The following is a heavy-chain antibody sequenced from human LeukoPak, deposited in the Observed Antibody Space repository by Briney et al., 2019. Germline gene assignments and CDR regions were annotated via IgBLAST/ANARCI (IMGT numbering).Heavy chain of an antibody. CDR1: GGSISSGSYY. CDR2: IYTSGST. CDR3: ARAFRASSFDY. Sequence: SQTLSLTCTVSGGSISSGSYYWSWIRQPAGKGLEWIGRIYTSGSTNYNPSLKSRVTISVDTSKNQFSLKLGSVIAADTAVYYCARAFRASSFDYWGQGTLVTVSS. J-gene: IGHJ4*02. V-gene: IGHV4-61*02. D-gene: IGHD2-21*01.